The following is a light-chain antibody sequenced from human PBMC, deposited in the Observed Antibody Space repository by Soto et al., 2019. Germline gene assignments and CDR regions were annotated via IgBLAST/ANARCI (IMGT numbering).Light chain of an antibody. J-gene: IGLJ2*01. CDR2: VNNDGSH. CDR3: QTWDSAIQV. V-gene: IGLV4-69*01. CDR1: SGHSSDA. Sequence: QPVLTQSPSASASLGASVKLTCTLTSGHSSDAIAWHRQQPDKGPRFLMKVNNDGSHSKGDGIPDRFSGSSSGAERSLTISSLHSEDEADYYCQTWDSAIQVFGGGTKVTVL.